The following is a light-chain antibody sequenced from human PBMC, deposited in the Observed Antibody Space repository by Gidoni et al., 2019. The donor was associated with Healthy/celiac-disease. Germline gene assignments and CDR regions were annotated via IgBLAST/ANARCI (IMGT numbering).Light chain of an antibody. CDR3: QQYDNHPLT. J-gene: IGKJ5*01. CDR1: QDISNY. CDR2: DAS. V-gene: IGKV1-33*01. Sequence: DIHMTQSPSSLSASVGDRVTITCQASQDISNYLNWYQQKPGKAPKLLIYDASNLEIGVPSRFSGSGSGTDFTFTISSLQPEDIATYYCQQYDNHPLTFXQXTRLEIK.